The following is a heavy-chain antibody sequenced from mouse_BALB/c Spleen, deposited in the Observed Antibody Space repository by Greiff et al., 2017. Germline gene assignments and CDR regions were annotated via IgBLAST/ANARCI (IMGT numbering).Heavy chain of an antibody. CDR3: TAYGNYYAMDY. Sequence: VQRVESGAELVKPGASVKLSCKASGYTFTSYYMYWVKQRPGQGLEWIGEINPSNGGTNFNEKFKSKATLTVDKSSSTAYMQLSSLTSEDSAVYYCTAYGNYYAMDYWGQGTSVTVSS. D-gene: IGHD2-1*01. CDR2: INPSNGGT. V-gene: IGHV1S81*02. CDR1: GYTFTSYY. J-gene: IGHJ4*01.